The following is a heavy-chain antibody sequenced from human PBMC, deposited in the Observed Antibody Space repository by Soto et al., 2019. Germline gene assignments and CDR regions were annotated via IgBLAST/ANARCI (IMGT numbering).Heavy chain of an antibody. J-gene: IGHJ4*02. V-gene: IGHV3-30*03. D-gene: IGHD2-15*01. Sequence: QVQLVESGGGVVQPGRSLRLSCVASGFVFTTYGMHWVRHAPGKGLEWVAFISFGGNDKSYAESVKGRFTISRDDPRNTLYLQMDSLRVEDTGVYYCAPLVVAAAPFDHWGQRTLVTVSS. CDR3: APLVVAAAPFDH. CDR2: ISFGGNDK. CDR1: GFVFTTYG.